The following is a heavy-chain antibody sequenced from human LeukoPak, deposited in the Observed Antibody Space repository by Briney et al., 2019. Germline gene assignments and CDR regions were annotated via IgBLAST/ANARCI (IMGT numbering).Heavy chain of an antibody. CDR2: IYTSGST. CDR3: ARVLSSGWYYFDY. D-gene: IGHD6-19*01. CDR1: GGSISSGSYY. J-gene: IGHJ4*02. V-gene: IGHV4-61*02. Sequence: PSQTLSLTCTVSGGSISSGSYYWSWIRQPAGKGPEWIGRIYTSGSTNYNPSLKSRVTMSVDTSKNQFSLKLSSVTAADTAVYYCARVLSSGWYYFDYWGQGTLVTVSS.